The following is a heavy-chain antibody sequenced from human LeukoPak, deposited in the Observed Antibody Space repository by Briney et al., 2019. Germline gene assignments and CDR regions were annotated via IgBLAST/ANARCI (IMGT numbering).Heavy chain of an antibody. J-gene: IGHJ6*03. V-gene: IGHV3-20*01. CDR2: LNWNGGST. CDR3: ARDNEDSSSWPYYYYYYMDV. CDR1: GFTFYDYG. Sequence: GGSLRLSCAASGFTFYDYGMSWLRQAPGQGLEWVSGLNWNGGSTGYADSVKGRFTISRDNAKNSLYLHMNSLRAEDTALYHCARDNEDSSSWPYYYYYYMDVWGKGTTVTISS. D-gene: IGHD6-13*01.